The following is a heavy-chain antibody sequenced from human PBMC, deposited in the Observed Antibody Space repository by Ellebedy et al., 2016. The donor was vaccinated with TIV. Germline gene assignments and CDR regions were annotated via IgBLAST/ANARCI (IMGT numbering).Heavy chain of an antibody. CDR3: ARDLTFPASSRNVGGPAFDL. D-gene: IGHD1-14*01. V-gene: IGHV4-4*07. CDR2: IYTTGAT. CDR1: GASISRYY. Sequence: MPGGSLRLSCSVSGASISRYYWSWLRQSARTGLQWLGRIYTTGATKYNPSLNGRVSMSFVTSKNQFSMNLRDVTAADTAVYYCARDLTFPASSRNVGGPAFDLWGPGTVVTVSS. J-gene: IGHJ4*02.